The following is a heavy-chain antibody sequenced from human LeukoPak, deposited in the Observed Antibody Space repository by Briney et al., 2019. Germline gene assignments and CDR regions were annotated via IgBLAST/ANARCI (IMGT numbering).Heavy chain of an antibody. CDR3: ARRQYYDSSGLWYYFDY. J-gene: IGHJ4*02. Sequence: SETLSLTCTVSGGSLNGYYWSWIRQPPGKGLEWTGFIYYSGSTRYNPFLKSRVTISVDTSKNQFSLKLSSVTAADTAVYYCARRQYYDSSGLWYYFDYWGQGSLVTVSS. CDR1: GGSLNGYY. V-gene: IGHV4-59*08. D-gene: IGHD3-22*01. CDR2: IYYSGST.